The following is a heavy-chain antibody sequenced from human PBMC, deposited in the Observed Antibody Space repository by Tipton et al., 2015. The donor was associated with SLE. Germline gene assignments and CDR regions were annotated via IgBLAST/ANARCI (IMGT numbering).Heavy chain of an antibody. Sequence: TLSLTCTVSGGSISSYYWSWIRQPPGKGLEWIGYIYYSGSTNYNPSLKSRVTISVDTSKNQFSLKLSSVTAADTAVYYCARGYSNSKSYYFDYWGQGTLVTVSS. CDR3: ARGYSNSKSYYFDY. J-gene: IGHJ4*02. D-gene: IGHD4-11*01. CDR1: GGSISSYY. V-gene: IGHV4-59*01. CDR2: IYYSGST.